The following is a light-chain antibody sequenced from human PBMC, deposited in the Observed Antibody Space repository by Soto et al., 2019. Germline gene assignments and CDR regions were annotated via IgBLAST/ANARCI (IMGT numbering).Light chain of an antibody. Sequence: QAVVTQSPSASASLGASVKLTCTLSSGHSNYDIAWHQQQPQKGPRFLMKVRSDGSHLKGDGIPDRFSGSSSGTERYLTISSLQFEDEADYHCQTWGIGYWVFGGGTKLTVL. J-gene: IGLJ3*02. CDR3: QTWGIGYWV. V-gene: IGLV4-69*01. CDR1: SGHSNYD. CDR2: VRSDGSH.